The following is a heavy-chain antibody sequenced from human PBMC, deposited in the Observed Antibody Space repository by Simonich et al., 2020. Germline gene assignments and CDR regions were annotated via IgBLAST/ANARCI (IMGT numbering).Heavy chain of an antibody. J-gene: IGHJ3*02. CDR1: GGSISSSSYY. CDR2: IYYSGTT. V-gene: IGHV4-39*01. Sequence: QLQLQESGPGLVKPSETLSLTCTVSGGSISSSSYYWGWIRQPPGKGLEWIGSIYYSGTTHCNPSLKSLVTISGDTSKNQFSLKLSSVTAADTAVYYCARHAGFAFDIWGQGTMVTVSS. CDR3: ARHAGFAFDI. D-gene: IGHD6-13*01.